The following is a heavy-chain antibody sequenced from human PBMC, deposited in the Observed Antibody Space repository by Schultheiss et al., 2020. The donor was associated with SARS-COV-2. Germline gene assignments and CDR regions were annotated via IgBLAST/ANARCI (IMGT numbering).Heavy chain of an antibody. D-gene: IGHD2-21*01. Sequence: GGSLRLSCAASGFTFSDYGMHWVRQAPGKGLEWVAAMWYDGSNKYYADSVKGRFTISRDNSKNTLYLQMNSLRAEDTAVYYCARSNLAIPDYWGQGTLVTVSS. V-gene: IGHV3-33*01. CDR1: GFTFSDYG. CDR3: ARSNLAIPDY. J-gene: IGHJ4*02. CDR2: MWYDGSNK.